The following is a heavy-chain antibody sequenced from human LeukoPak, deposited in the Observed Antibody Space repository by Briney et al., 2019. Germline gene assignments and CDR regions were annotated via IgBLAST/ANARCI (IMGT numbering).Heavy chain of an antibody. CDR3: AKAPVTSCRGAYCYPFDY. J-gene: IGHJ4*02. V-gene: IGHV3-23*01. D-gene: IGHD2-21*01. CDR2: ISSTDAGT. CDR1: GFSLSSYA. Sequence: GGSLRLSCAASGFSLSSYAMSWVRQAPGKGLEWVSAISSTDAGTYHADSVRGRFTISRDSSKNTLYLQMNSVRAEDGAVYYCAKAPVTSCRGAYCYPFDYWGQGTLVTVSS.